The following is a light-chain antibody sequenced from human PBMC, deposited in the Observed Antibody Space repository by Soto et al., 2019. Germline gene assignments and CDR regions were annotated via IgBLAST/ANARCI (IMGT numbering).Light chain of an antibody. CDR2: GNT. CDR3: HCYDNTLRSCV. V-gene: IGLV1-40*01. CDR1: SSNIGADYE. Sequence: QSVLTQPPSVSGAPGQRVIISCTGGSSNIGADYEVPWYQQLPGTATKLMIYGNTNRPSGVPDRFSGSKSGSAASLAITGLQAEDEAEYYYHCYDNTLRSCVFGTGTKVTVL. J-gene: IGLJ1*01.